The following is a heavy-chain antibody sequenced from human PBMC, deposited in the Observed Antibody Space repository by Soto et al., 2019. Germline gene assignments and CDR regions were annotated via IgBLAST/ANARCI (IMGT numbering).Heavy chain of an antibody. J-gene: IGHJ4*02. CDR1: GGTFSSYA. D-gene: IGHD4-17*01. CDR3: ARRRCSLQADDYGGYYFVY. Sequence: QVQLVQSGAEVKKPGSSVKVSCKASGGTFSSYAISWVRQAPGQGLEWMGGIIPIFGTANYAPKFQGRVTITADESTSTAYMELSSLRSEDTAVYYCARRRCSLQADDYGGYYFVYGGQGTLVTVSS. CDR2: IIPIFGTA. V-gene: IGHV1-69*01.